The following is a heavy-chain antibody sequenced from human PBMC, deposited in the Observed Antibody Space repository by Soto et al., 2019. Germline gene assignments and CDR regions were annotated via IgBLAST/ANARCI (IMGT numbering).Heavy chain of an antibody. CDR3: VRTSHYGSGSWNFDF. D-gene: IGHD3-10*01. CDR1: GFTLSDHY. Sequence: EVQLVESGGGLVQPGGSLRLSCAASGFTLSDHYMDWVRQASGRGLEWVGRTRNKANGYSTEYAAAVKGRFIVSSDDSLNSLYLQMNSLKTEDTAVYYCVRTSHYGSGSWNFDFWGQGTLVTVSS. CDR2: TRNKANGYST. V-gene: IGHV3-72*01. J-gene: IGHJ4*02.